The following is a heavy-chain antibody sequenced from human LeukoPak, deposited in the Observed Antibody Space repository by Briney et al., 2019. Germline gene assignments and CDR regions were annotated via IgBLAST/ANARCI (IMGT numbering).Heavy chain of an antibody. V-gene: IGHV3-23*01. Sequence: PGGSLRLSCAASGFTFSSYAMSWVRQAPGKGLEWVSAISGSGGSTYYADSVKGRFTISRDNSKNTLYLQMNSLRAEDTAVYYCAKDQEYYDSSGYYPYYGMDVWGQGTTVTVPS. CDR3: AKDQEYYDSSGYYPYYGMDV. CDR1: GFTFSSYA. CDR2: ISGSGGST. J-gene: IGHJ6*02. D-gene: IGHD3-22*01.